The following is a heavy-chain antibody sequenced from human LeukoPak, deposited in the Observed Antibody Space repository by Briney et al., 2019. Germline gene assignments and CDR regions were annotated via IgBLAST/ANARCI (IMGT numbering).Heavy chain of an antibody. CDR3: ARDPRGIVGANHNWFDP. J-gene: IGHJ5*02. V-gene: IGHV4-4*07. CDR1: GGSISSYY. CDR2: IYASGST. D-gene: IGHD1-26*01. Sequence: PSETLSLTCTVSGGSISSYYWSWIRQPAGKGLEWIGRIYASGSTNYNPSLKSRVTISVDTSKSQFSLKLISVTAADTAVYYCARDPRGIVGANHNWFDPWGQGTLVTVSS.